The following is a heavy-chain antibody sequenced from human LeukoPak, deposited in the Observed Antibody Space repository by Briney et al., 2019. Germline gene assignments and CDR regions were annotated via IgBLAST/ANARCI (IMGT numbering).Heavy chain of an antibody. V-gene: IGHV3-NL1*01. D-gene: IGHD6-19*01. Sequence: GGSLRLSCAASGFTFSSYGMHWVRQAPGKGLEWVSVIYSGGSTYYADSVKGRFTISRDISKNTLYLQMGSLRPEDMAVYYCARVGGSGSFDSWGQGTLVSVSS. CDR2: IYSGGST. CDR1: GFTFSSYG. CDR3: ARVGGSGSFDS. J-gene: IGHJ4*02.